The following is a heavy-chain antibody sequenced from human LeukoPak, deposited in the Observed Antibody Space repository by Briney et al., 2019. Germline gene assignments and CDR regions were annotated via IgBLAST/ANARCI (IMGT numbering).Heavy chain of an antibody. D-gene: IGHD3-10*01. V-gene: IGHV4-34*01. CDR1: GGSFSGYY. CDR2: INHSGST. J-gene: IGHJ5*02. Sequence: SETLSLTCAVYGGSFSGYYWSWIRQPPGKGLEWIGEINHSGSTNYNPSLKSRVTISVDTSKNQFSLKLSSVTAADTAVYYCAGLLWFGELMAEEFDPWGQGTLVTVSS. CDR3: AGLLWFGELMAEEFDP.